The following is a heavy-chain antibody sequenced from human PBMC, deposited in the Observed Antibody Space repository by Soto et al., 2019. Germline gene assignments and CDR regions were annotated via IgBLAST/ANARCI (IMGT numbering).Heavy chain of an antibody. J-gene: IGHJ5*02. V-gene: IGHV4-31*03. CDR2: IYDSGST. Sequence: SETLSLTCTVSGGSLSGYYWTWIRQHPGKGLEWIGYIYDSGSTYYTPSLQSRVFISVDTSKKQFSLNLRSVTAADTAVYYCARDPGRDGYNWASDLWCQGTLVTVSS. CDR3: ARDPGRDGYNWASDL. D-gene: IGHD1-1*01. CDR1: GGSLSGYY.